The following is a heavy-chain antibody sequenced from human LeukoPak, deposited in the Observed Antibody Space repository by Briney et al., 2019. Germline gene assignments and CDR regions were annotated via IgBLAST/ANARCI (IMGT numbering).Heavy chain of an antibody. CDR1: GFTFSSYG. CDR2: IWYDGSNK. J-gene: IGHJ4*02. V-gene: IGHV3-33*01. D-gene: IGHD3-22*01. CDR3: ARAAYDSSGYQTL. Sequence: GGSLRLSCAASGFTFSSYGMHWVRQAPGKGLEWVAVIWYDGSNKYHADSVKGRFTISRDNSKNKFYLQMNSLRAEDTAVYYCARAAYDSSGYQTLWGQGTLVTVSS.